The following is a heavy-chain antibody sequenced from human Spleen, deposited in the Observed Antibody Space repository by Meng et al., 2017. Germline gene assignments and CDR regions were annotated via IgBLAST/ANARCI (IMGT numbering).Heavy chain of an antibody. J-gene: IGHJ6*02. CDR2: MKSNVDGGTV. V-gene: IGHV3-15*01. CDR1: GFIFSSAW. CDR3: SGHVDD. Sequence: GGPLRLSCVASGFIFSSAWMTWVRQAPGKGLEWIGRMKSNVDGGTVDYAAAVKGRFFISRDDSENTFYLQRNSLKTEDTAVYYCSGHVDDWGHGTTVTVSS.